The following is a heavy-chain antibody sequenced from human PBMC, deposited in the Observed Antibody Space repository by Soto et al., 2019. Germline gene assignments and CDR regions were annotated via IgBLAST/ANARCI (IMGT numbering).Heavy chain of an antibody. CDR3: ARDPVKVVPAAILSVYYYYGMDV. D-gene: IGHD2-2*01. J-gene: IGHJ6*02. CDR1: GFTFSSYA. CDR2: ISYDGSNK. V-gene: IGHV3-30-3*01. Sequence: QVQLVESGGGVVQPGRSLRLSCAASGFTFSSYAMHWVRQAPGKGLEWVAVISYDGSNKYYADSVKGRFTISRDNSKNTLYLQMNSLRAEDTAVYYCARDPVKVVPAAILSVYYYYGMDVWGQGTTVTVSS.